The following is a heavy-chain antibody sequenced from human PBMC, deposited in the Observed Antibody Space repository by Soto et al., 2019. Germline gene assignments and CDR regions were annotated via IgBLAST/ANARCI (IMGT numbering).Heavy chain of an antibody. J-gene: IGHJ2*01. CDR1: GFTFSSYA. CDR2: ISYDGSNK. V-gene: IGHV3-30-3*01. CDR3: ARPLWRDDYNWGYFDL. Sequence: QVQLVESGGGVVQPGRSLRLSCAASGFTFSSYAMHWVRQVPGKGLVWVAVISYDGSNKYYADSVKGRFTISRDNSKNTLYLQMNRMRAEDTAVYYCARPLWRDDYNWGYFDLWGRGTLVTVSS. D-gene: IGHD4-4*01.